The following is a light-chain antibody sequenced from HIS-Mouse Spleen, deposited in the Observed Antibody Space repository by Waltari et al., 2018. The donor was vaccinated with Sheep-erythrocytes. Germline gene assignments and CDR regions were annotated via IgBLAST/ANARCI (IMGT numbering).Light chain of an antibody. J-gene: IGKJ1*01. CDR3: QQYGSSPWT. CDR1: QSVSSSY. Sequence: EIVLTQSPGTLSLSPGERATLPCRASQSVSSSYLAWYQQKPGQAPRLLIYGASSRATGIPDRFSGSGSGTDFTLTISRLEPEDFAEYYCQQYGSSPWTFGQGTKVEIK. V-gene: IGKV3-20*01. CDR2: GAS.